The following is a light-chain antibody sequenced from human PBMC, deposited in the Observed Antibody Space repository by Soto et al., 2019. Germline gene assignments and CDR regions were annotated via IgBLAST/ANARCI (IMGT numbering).Light chain of an antibody. J-gene: IGLJ2*01. V-gene: IGLV1-51*01. Sequence: QSVLTQPPSVSAAPGQKVTISCSGSSSNIGNNYVFWYQQLPGTAPKLLIYDNDKRPSGILDRFSGSKSGTSATLGITGLQTGDEADYYCATWDRSLSVGAFGGGTKLTVL. CDR1: SSNIGNNY. CDR3: ATWDRSLSVGA. CDR2: DND.